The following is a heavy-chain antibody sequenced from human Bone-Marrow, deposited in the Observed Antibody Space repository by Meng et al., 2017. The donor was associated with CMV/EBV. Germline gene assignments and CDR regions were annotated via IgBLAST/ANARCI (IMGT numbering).Heavy chain of an antibody. CDR2: MNPNSGNT. V-gene: IGHV1-8*01. CDR3: AKSQHGAYYGSGSYYARYYYYGMDV. CDR1: GYTFTSYD. D-gene: IGHD3-10*01. J-gene: IGHJ6*02. Sequence: ASVKVSCKASGYTFTSYDINWVRQATGQGLEWMGWMNPNSGNTGYAQKFQGRVTMTRNTSISTAYMELSSLRSEDTAVYYCAKSQHGAYYGSGSYYARYYYYGMDVWGQGTTVTVSS.